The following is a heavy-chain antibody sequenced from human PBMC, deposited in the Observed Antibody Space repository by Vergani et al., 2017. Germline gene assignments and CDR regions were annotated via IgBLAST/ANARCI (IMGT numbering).Heavy chain of an antibody. Sequence: EVQLLESGGGLVQPGGSLRLSCAASGFTFSSYAMSWVRQAPGKGLEWVSSISSSSSYIYYADSVKGRFTISRDNAKNSLYLQMNSLRAGDTAVYYCARGGVAGTFDYWGQGTLVTVSS. D-gene: IGHD6-19*01. CDR2: ISSSSSYI. V-gene: IGHV3-21*01. J-gene: IGHJ4*02. CDR3: ARGGVAGTFDY. CDR1: GFTFSSYA.